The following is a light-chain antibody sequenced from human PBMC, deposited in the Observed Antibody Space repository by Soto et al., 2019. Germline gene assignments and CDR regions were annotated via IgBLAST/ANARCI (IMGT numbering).Light chain of an antibody. V-gene: IGKV4-1*01. Sequence: DIVMTHSPDSLSVSLGERATINCSSIQIFLYSSNNENYLAWYQQKAGQPPKLLIYWASTRESGVPDRFSGSGSGTDFTLSISSLQAEDVAVYYCQQYYSTPLTFGGGTKVDIK. CDR3: QQYYSTPLT. J-gene: IGKJ4*01. CDR1: QIFLYSSNNENY. CDR2: WAS.